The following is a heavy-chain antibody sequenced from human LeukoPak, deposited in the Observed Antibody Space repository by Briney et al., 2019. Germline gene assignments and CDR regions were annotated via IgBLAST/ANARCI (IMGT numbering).Heavy chain of an antibody. J-gene: IGHJ5*02. CDR1: GFTFSSYG. CDR2: ISSSSSYI. V-gene: IGHV3-21*01. Sequence: GGSLRLSCAASGFTFSSYGMSWVRQAPGKGLEWVSAISSSSSYIYYADSVKGRFTISRDNAKNSLYLQMNSLRAEDTAVYYCARSKKDYDFWSGSYYNWFDPWGQGTLVTVSS. D-gene: IGHD3-3*01. CDR3: ARSKKDYDFWSGSYYNWFDP.